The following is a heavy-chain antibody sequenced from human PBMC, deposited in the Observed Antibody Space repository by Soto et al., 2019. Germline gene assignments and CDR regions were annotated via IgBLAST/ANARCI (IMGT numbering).Heavy chain of an antibody. J-gene: IGHJ6*01. Sequence: TETPSLTCAVYVESFSGYYWSCVRHPPGKWLEWIAEINHSGSTNYNPSPKSRVTISVDTSKNYFSLKLSFVTAADTAVYYCARALPVSRYCISIHCTRSGTHVWRQGTTV. CDR3: ARALPVSRYCISIHCTRSGTHV. CDR2: INHSGST. CDR1: VESFSGYY. V-gene: IGHV4-34*01. D-gene: IGHD2-2*01.